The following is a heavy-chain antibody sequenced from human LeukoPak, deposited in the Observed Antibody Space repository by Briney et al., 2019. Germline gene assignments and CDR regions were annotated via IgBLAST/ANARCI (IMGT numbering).Heavy chain of an antibody. Sequence: GGSLRLSCATSGFSFSRYEMNWVRQAPGKGLEWVAYIDGRSSTIYYADSMKGRFTISRDNAKNSLYLQMNSLRAEDTAVYYCAELGITMIGGVWGKGTTVTISS. V-gene: IGHV3-48*03. CDR3: AELGITMIGGV. D-gene: IGHD3-10*02. J-gene: IGHJ6*04. CDR2: IDGRSSTI. CDR1: GFSFSRYE.